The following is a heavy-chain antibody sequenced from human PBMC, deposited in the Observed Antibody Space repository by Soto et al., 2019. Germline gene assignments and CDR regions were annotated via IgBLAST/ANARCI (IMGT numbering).Heavy chain of an antibody. D-gene: IGHD3-22*01. CDR1: GGSISSGDYY. Sequence: QVQLQESGPGLVKPSQTLSLTCTVSGGSISSGDYYWSWIRQPPGKGLEWIGYIYYSGSTYYNPSLKSRVTISVDTSKNQFSLKLSSVTAADTAVYYCARGVPHYYYDSSGYYQGGAFDIWGQGTMVTVSS. CDR2: IYYSGST. J-gene: IGHJ3*02. V-gene: IGHV4-30-4*01. CDR3: ARGVPHYYYDSSGYYQGGAFDI.